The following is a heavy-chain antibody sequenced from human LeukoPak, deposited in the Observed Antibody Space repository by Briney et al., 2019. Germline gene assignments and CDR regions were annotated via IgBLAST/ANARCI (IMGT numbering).Heavy chain of an antibody. J-gene: IGHJ5*02. CDR1: GFTFSSYW. V-gene: IGHV3-74*01. CDR2: INSDGSST. Sequence: PGGSLRLSCAASGFTFSSYWMHWVRQAPGKGRVCVSRINSDGSSTTYADSVKGRFTISRDNAKNTLYLQMNSLRAEDTAVYYCTRGFAVNWFDPWGQGTLVTVSS. D-gene: IGHD3-16*01. CDR3: TRGFAVNWFDP.